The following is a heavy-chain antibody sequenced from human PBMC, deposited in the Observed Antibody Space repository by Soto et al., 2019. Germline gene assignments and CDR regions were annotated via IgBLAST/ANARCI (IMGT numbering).Heavy chain of an antibody. CDR1: GFTFSSYG. CDR2: ISYDGRNK. J-gene: IGHJ6*02. Sequence: GGSLRLSCAASGFTFSSYGMHWVRQAPGKGLEWVAVISYDGRNKYYADSVKGRFTISRDNSKNTLYLQMNSLRAEDTAVYYCAKGPVVWSGYYIRAYGMDVWGQGTTVTVSS. D-gene: IGHD3-3*01. V-gene: IGHV3-30*18. CDR3: AKGPVVWSGYYIRAYGMDV.